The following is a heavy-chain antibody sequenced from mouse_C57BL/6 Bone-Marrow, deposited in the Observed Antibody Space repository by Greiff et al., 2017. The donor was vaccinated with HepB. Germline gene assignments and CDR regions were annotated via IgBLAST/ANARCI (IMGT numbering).Heavy chain of an antibody. V-gene: IGHV1-26*01. D-gene: IGHD1-1*01. CDR3: ARIDYGSSYGYWYFDV. CDR1: GYTFTDYY. CDR2: INPNNGGT. Sequence: VQLQQSGPELVKPGASVKISCKASGYTFTDYYMNWVKQSHGKSLEWIGDINPNNGGTSYNQKFKGKATLTVDKSSSTAYMELRSLTSEDSAVYYCARIDYGSSYGYWYFDVWGTGTTVTVSS. J-gene: IGHJ1*03.